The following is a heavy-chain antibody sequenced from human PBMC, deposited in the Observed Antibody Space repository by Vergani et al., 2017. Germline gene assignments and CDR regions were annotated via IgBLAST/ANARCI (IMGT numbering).Heavy chain of an antibody. J-gene: IGHJ6*02. CDR2: IYYSVST. CDR3: ARVTRDGYNYYYYGMDV. CDR1: GGPISSYY. V-gene: IGHV4-59*01. D-gene: IGHD5-24*01. Sequence: QVQLQESGPGLVKPSEILSLTCTVSGGPISSYYWSWARQPPGKGLEWIGYIYYSVSTNYNPSLKSRVTISVDTSKNQFSLQLSSVTAADTAVYYCARVTRDGYNYYYYGMDVWGQGTTVTVSS.